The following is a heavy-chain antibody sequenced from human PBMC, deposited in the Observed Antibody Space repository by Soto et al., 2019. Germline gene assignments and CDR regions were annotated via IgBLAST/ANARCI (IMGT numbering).Heavy chain of an antibody. CDR2: ISSSSSTI. V-gene: IGHV3-48*02. CDR3: ARDPPTNYDFWSGYYTRNPNWFDP. CDR1: GFTFSSYS. D-gene: IGHD3-3*01. Sequence: PGGSLRLSCAASGFTFSSYSLNWVRQAPGKGLEWVSYISSSSSTIYYADSVKGRFTISRDNAKNSLYLQMNSLRDEDTAVYYCARDPPTNYDFWSGYYTRNPNWFDPWGQGTLVTVSS. J-gene: IGHJ5*02.